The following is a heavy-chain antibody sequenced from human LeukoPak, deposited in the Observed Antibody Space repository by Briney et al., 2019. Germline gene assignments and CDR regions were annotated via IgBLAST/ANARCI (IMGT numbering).Heavy chain of an antibody. CDR2: ISGSGGST. CDR3: AKDTIERFLEWLPKVSYYFDY. Sequence: GGSLRLSRAASGFTFSSYAMSWVRQAPGKGLEWVSAISGSGGSTYYADSVKGRFTISRDNSKNTLYLQMNSLRAEDTAVYYCAKDTIERFLEWLPKVSYYFDYWGQGTLVTVSS. J-gene: IGHJ4*02. V-gene: IGHV3-23*01. D-gene: IGHD3-3*01. CDR1: GFTFSSYA.